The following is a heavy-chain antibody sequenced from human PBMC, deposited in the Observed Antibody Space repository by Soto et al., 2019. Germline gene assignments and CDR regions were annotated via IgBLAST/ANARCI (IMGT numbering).Heavy chain of an antibody. J-gene: IGHJ2*01. Sequence: PSETLSLICTVSGGSISSYYWSWIRQPPGKGLEWIGYIYYSGSTNYNSSLKSRVTISVDTSKNQFSLKLSSVTAADTAVYYCAREGWGGSYYYDHYWYFDLWGRGTLVTVSS. CDR2: IYYSGST. V-gene: IGHV4-59*01. CDR1: GGSISSYY. CDR3: AREGWGGSYYYDHYWYFDL. D-gene: IGHD3-22*01.